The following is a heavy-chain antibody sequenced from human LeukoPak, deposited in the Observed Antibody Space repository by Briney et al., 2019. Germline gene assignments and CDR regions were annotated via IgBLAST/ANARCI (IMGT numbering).Heavy chain of an antibody. CDR1: GGSISSYY. J-gene: IGHJ5*02. D-gene: IGHD3-10*01. V-gene: IGHV4-59*01. Sequence: SETLSLTCTVSGGSISSYYWSWIRQPPGKGLEWIGYIYYSGSTNYKPSLKSRVTISVDTSKNQFSLKLSSVTAADTAVYYCARTPLRGATFFTSYPNWFDTWGQGTLVTVSS. CDR2: IYYSGST. CDR3: ARTPLRGATFFTSYPNWFDT.